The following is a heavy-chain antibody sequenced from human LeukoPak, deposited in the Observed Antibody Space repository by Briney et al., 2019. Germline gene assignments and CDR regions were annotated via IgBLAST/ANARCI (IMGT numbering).Heavy chain of an antibody. J-gene: IGHJ3*02. V-gene: IGHV1-18*01. CDR2: ISAYNGNT. CDR3: ARDIIYCSSTSCFNDAFDI. D-gene: IGHD2-2*01. Sequence: APVKVSCKASGYTFTSYGISWVRQAPGQGLEWMGWISAYNGNTNYAQKLQGRVTMTTDTSTSTAYMELRSLRSDNTAVYYCARDIIYCSSTSCFNDAFDIWGQGTMVTVSS. CDR1: GYTFTSYG.